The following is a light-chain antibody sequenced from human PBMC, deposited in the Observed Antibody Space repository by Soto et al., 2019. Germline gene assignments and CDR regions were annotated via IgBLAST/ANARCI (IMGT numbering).Light chain of an antibody. CDR3: QQYNSYSYT. Sequence: DIQITQSPSTLSASVGDRVTITCRASQSISSWLAWYQQKPGKAPKLLIYDASSLESGVPSRFSGSGSGTEFTLTISSXQPDDFATYYCQQYNSYSYTFGQGTRLEIK. CDR2: DAS. J-gene: IGKJ5*01. V-gene: IGKV1-5*01. CDR1: QSISSW.